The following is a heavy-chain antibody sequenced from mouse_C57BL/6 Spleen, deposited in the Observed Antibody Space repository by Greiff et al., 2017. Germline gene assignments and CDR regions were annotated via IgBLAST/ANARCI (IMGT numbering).Heavy chain of an antibody. CDR2: IDPANGNT. CDR3: ARSNYGSSFSMDY. Sequence: VQLKESVAELVRPGASVKLSCTASGFNIQNTYMHWVKQRPEQGLEWIGRIDPANGNTKYAPKFQGKATITADTSSNTAYLQLSSLTSEDTAIYYCARSNYGSSFSMDYWGQGTSVTVSS. D-gene: IGHD1-1*01. CDR1: GFNIQNTY. J-gene: IGHJ4*01. V-gene: IGHV14-3*01.